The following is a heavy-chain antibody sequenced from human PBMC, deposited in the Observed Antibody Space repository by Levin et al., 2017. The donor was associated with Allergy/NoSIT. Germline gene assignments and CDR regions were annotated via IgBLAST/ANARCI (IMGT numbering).Heavy chain of an antibody. D-gene: IGHD2-15*01. V-gene: IGHV4-39*01. Sequence: SETLSLTCTVSGGSISSTSDYWAWIRQPPGKGLEWIGSFYYSGFIYHNPSLKSRVTISVDTSKSHLSLKPNSVTAADTALYYCARHRGVAVAATYWFDSWGQGTLVTVSS. CDR3: ARHRGVAVAATYWFDS. CDR2: FYYSGFI. J-gene: IGHJ5*01. CDR1: GGSISSTSDY.